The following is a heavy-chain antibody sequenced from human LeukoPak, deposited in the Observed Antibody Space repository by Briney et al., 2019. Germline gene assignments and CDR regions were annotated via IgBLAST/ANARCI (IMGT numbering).Heavy chain of an antibody. J-gene: IGHJ4*02. D-gene: IGHD5-12*01. V-gene: IGHV1-2*02. Sequence: GASVTVSFTGSGYTFTGYCMHWVRQAPGQGLEWMGWINPNSGGTNNAQKFQGRVTMNRDTSISTAYMELSRLRSDDTAVYYCARGINRGYSGYGETPHALVLRPYDYWGQGTLVTVSS. CDR2: INPNSGGT. CDR1: GYTFTGYC. CDR3: ARGINRGYSGYGETPHALVLRPYDY.